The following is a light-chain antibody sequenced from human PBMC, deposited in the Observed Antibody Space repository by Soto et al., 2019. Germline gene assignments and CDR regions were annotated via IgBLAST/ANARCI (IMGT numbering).Light chain of an antibody. CDR2: DVS. J-gene: IGLJ1*01. Sequence: QSALTQPRSVSGSPGQSVTISCTGISSDVGGYYYVSWYQQHPGKAPKLMIYDVSKRPSGVPDRFSGSKSGNTASLTISGLQAEDESDYYCCSYAGTYTYVFGTGTKVTVL. CDR3: CSYAGTYTYV. V-gene: IGLV2-11*01. CDR1: SSDVGGYYY.